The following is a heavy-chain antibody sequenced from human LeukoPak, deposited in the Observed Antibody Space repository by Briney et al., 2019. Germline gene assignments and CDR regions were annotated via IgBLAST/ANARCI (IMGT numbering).Heavy chain of an antibody. V-gene: IGHV1-2*02. J-gene: IGHJ4*02. CDR1: GYTFTGYY. CDR3: ARALRYSSSWYPNY. Sequence: GASVKVSCKASGYTFTGYYMHWVRQAPGQGLEWMGWINPNSGGTNYAQKFQGRVTMTRDTSISTAYVELSRLRSDDTAVYYCARALRYSSSWYPNYWGQGTLVTVSS. D-gene: IGHD6-13*01. CDR2: INPNSGGT.